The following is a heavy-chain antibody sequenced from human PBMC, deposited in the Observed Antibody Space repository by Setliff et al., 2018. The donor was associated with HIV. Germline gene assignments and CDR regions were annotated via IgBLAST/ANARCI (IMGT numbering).Heavy chain of an antibody. J-gene: IGHJ4*02. CDR3: ARHANYDFWSGYWGYYFDY. CDR1: GGSISNYY. Sequence: PSETLSLTCTVSGGSISNYYWSWIRQPAGKGLEWIGRIYTSGSTNYNPALKTRVTISIDTSKKQVSLKLSSVTAADTAVYYCARHANYDFWSGYWGYYFDYWGQGTLVTVSS. D-gene: IGHD3-3*01. V-gene: IGHV4-4*07. CDR2: IYTSGST.